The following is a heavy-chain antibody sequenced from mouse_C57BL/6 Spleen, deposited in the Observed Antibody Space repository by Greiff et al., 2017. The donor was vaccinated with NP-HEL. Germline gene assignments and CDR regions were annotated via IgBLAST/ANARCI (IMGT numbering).Heavy chain of an antibody. J-gene: IGHJ3*01. CDR2: INPSSGYT. CDR1: GYTFTSYW. D-gene: IGHD2-2*01. CDR3: ARGGYHEEVWFAY. V-gene: IGHV1-7*01. Sequence: VQRVESGAELAKPGASVKLSCKASGYTFTSYWMHWVKQRPGQGLEWIGYINPSSGYTKYNQKFKDKATLTADKSSSTAYMQLSSLTYEDSAVYYCARGGYHEEVWFAYWGQGTLVTVSA.